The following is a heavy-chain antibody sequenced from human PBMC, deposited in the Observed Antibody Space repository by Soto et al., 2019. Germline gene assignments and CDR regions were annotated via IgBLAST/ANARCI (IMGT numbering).Heavy chain of an antibody. D-gene: IGHD4-4*01. V-gene: IGHV1-69*13. Sequence: SVKVSCKASGDTFGRFTINWVRQAPGQGLEWTGGIKPISDITNYAQRFQGRVTFTADASTSTVYLELSSLRSEDTAMYYCARDPSTINKLIGVWFDPWGQGTLVTVSS. CDR1: GDTFGRFT. CDR2: IKPISDIT. J-gene: IGHJ5*02. CDR3: ARDPSTINKLIGVWFDP.